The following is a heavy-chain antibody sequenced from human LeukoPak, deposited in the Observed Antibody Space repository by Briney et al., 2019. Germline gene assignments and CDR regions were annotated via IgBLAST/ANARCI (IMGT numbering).Heavy chain of an antibody. V-gene: IGHV3-23*01. D-gene: IGHD5-18*01. J-gene: IGHJ4*02. CDR2: LSEGGDTA. Sequence: PGRSLRLSCAGSGFTFSSYVMHWVRQAPGRGLEWVSSLSEGGDTAYYADSVKGRFTIYRDNSRDTLYLQVNSLRADDTALYYCALSPLGDNYGFPYWGQGALVIVSS. CDR1: GFTFSSYV. CDR3: ALSPLGDNYGFPY.